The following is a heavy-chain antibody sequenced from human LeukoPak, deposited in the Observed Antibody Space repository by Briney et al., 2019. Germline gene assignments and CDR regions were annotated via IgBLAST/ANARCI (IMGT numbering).Heavy chain of an antibody. D-gene: IGHD3-10*01. J-gene: IGHJ6*03. CDR3: ARDRTGDLGFGELYYYYYMDV. CDR1: GGSISSSSYY. V-gene: IGHV4-39*07. CDR2: IYYSGST. Sequence: SETLSLTCTVSGGSISSSSYYWGWIRQPPGKGLEWIGSIYYSGSTYYNPSLKSRVTISVDTSKNQFSLKLSSVTAADTAVYYCARDRTGDLGFGELYYYYYMDVWGKGTTVTVSS.